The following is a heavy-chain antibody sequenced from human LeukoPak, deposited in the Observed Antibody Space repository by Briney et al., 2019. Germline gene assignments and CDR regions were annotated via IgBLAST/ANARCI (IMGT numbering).Heavy chain of an antibody. Sequence: PSETLSLTCTVSGGSISSGDYYWSWIRQPPGKGLEWIGYIYYSGGTYNNPSLKSRVTISVDTSKNQFSLKLSSVTAADTAVYYCARASYFDSSGSPPNFDYWGQGTLVTVST. J-gene: IGHJ4*02. CDR3: ARASYFDSSGSPPNFDY. V-gene: IGHV4-30-4*01. D-gene: IGHD3-22*01. CDR1: GGSISSGDYY. CDR2: IYYSGGT.